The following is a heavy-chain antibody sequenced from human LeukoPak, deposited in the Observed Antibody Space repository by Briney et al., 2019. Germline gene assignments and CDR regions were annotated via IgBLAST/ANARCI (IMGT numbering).Heavy chain of an antibody. D-gene: IGHD6-13*01. V-gene: IGHV4-59*01. CDR3: ARGVAAAGTRYYYFFFGMDV. Sequence: SETLSLTCTVSGGSISSYYWSWLRQPPGKGLEWIGYIYYSGSTNYNPSLKSRVTISVDTSKNQFSLKLSSVTAADTAVYYCARGVAAAGTRYYYFFFGMDVWGQGTKVTVPS. J-gene: IGHJ6*02. CDR2: IYYSGST. CDR1: GGSISSYY.